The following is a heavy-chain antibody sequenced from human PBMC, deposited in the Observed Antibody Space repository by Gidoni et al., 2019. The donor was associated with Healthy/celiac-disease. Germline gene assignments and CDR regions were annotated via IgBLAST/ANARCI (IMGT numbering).Heavy chain of an antibody. CDR1: GFSLSTSGVG. J-gene: IGHJ5*02. CDR3: AHSRTYYDFWSGVNNWFDP. CDR2: IYWDDDK. V-gene: IGHV2-5*02. Sequence: QITLKESGPTLVKPTQTLTLTCTFSGFSLSTSGVGVGWIRQPPGKALEWLALIYWDDDKRYSPSLKSRLTITKDTSKNQVVLTMTNMDPVDTATYYCAHSRTYYDFWSGVNNWFDPWGQGTLVTVSS. D-gene: IGHD3-3*01.